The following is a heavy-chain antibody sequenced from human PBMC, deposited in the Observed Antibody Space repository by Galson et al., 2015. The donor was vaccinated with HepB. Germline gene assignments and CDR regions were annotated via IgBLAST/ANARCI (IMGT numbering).Heavy chain of an antibody. Sequence: SVKVSCKASGGTFSSYAISWVRQAPGQGLEWMGWISSYNGNTNYAQKLQGRVTMTTDTSTSTVYMELRSLRSDDTAVYYCARAPRYECSGSYYFDYWGQGTLVTVSS. J-gene: IGHJ4*02. CDR1: GGTFSSYA. CDR2: ISSYNGNT. V-gene: IGHV1-18*01. CDR3: ARAPRYECSGSYYFDY. D-gene: IGHD3-10*02.